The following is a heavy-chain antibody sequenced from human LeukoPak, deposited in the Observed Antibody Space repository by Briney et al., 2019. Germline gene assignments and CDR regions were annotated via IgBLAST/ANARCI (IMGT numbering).Heavy chain of an antibody. CDR1: GFTFSSYA. D-gene: IGHD3-9*01. Sequence: GGSLRLSCAASGFTFSSYAMSWVRQAPGKGLEWMANIRQAGSETYYVDSVKGRFTISRDNAKNSLYLQMNSLRAEDTAVYYCARGLLQYVDWLLPSFDYWGQGTLVTVSS. CDR2: IRQAGSET. CDR3: ARGLLQYVDWLLPSFDY. V-gene: IGHV3-7*01. J-gene: IGHJ4*02.